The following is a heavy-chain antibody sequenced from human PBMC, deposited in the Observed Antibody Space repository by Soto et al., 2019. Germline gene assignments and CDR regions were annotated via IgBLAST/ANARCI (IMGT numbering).Heavy chain of an antibody. CDR1: GFTFSIYG. J-gene: IGHJ6*02. V-gene: IGHV3-33*01. CDR2: IWYDGSNK. Sequence: GGSLRLSCAASGFTFSIYGMHWVRQAPGKGLEWVAVIWYDGSNKYYADSVKGRFTISRDNSKNTPYLQMNSLRAEDTAVYYCARENYDFWSGYYEYYYYGMDVWGQGTTVTVSS. CDR3: ARENYDFWSGYYEYYYYGMDV. D-gene: IGHD3-3*01.